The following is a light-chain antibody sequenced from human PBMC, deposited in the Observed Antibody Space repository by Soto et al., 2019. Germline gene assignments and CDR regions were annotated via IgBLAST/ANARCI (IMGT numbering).Light chain of an antibody. V-gene: IGKV1-39*01. CDR3: QQSDSSPFT. CDR2: AAS. Sequence: DIQMTQSPSSLAASVGDRVTITCRASQSTTIYLNWYRQKPGKAPEILIYAASNLQSGVPSRFSGSGSGTDFTLTINSLQPEDFATYYCQQSDSSPFTFGPGTKVDI. J-gene: IGKJ3*01. CDR1: QSTTIY.